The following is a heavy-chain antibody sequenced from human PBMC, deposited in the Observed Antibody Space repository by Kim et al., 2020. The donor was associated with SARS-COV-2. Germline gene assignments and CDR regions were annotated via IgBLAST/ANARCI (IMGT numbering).Heavy chain of an antibody. CDR3: ARDFSSSWSGVDY. CDR2: INAANGDT. Sequence: INAANGDTKDSQKFQGRVTITRDTSAGTAYMELSSLRSEDTAVYYCARDFSSSWSGVDYWGQGTL. J-gene: IGHJ4*02. V-gene: IGHV1-3*01. D-gene: IGHD6-13*01.